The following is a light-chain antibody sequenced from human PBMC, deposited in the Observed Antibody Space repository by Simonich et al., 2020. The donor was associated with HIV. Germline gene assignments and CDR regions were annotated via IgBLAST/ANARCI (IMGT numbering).Light chain of an antibody. V-gene: IGKV3D-15*01. Sequence: EIVMTQSPATLSVSPGERATLSCRASQSVSSNLAWYQQKPGQAPRLLIYGASTRIIGIPDRFSGSGSGTDFTLTISRLEPEDFALYYCQQYDNSVTFGGGTKVEIK. J-gene: IGKJ4*01. CDR1: QSVSSN. CDR2: GAS. CDR3: QQYDNSVT.